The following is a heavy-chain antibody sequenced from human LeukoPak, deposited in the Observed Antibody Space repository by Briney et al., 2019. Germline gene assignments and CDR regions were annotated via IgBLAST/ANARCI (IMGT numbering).Heavy chain of an antibody. CDR3: ARVLKKLELRSGFDY. CDR2: IIPIFGTA. D-gene: IGHD1-7*01. V-gene: IGHV1-69*01. J-gene: IGHJ4*02. Sequence: SVKASCKASGGTFSSYAISWVRQAPGQGLEWMGGIIPIFGTANYAQKFQGRVTITADESTSTAYMELSSLRSEDTAVCYCARVLKKLELRSGFDYWGQGTLVTVSS. CDR1: GGTFSSYA.